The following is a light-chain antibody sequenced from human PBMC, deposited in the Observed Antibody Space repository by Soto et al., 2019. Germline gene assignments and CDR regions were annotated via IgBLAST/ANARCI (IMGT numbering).Light chain of an antibody. V-gene: IGLV2-14*01. Sequence: QSVLTQPASVSGSPGQSITISCTGATSDVGNNRYLSWYQQHSGKVPNLLIYEVNNRPSGLSNRFSGSKSGNTASLTISGLQADDEGDYYCSSYTSDTSPYVFGTGTKLTVL. CDR1: TSDVGNNRY. CDR2: EVN. J-gene: IGLJ1*01. CDR3: SSYTSDTSPYV.